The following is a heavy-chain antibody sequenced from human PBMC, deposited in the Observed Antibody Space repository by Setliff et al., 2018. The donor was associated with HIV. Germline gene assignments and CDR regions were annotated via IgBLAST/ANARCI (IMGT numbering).Heavy chain of an antibody. CDR3: ARGRMATTIGGY. CDR1: GYSISSGYY. V-gene: IGHV4-38-2*01. J-gene: IGHJ4*02. D-gene: IGHD1-1*01. Sequence: PSETLSLTCAVSGYSISSGYYWGWIRQPPGKGLEWIGSIYYSGSTYYNPSLKSRVTISVDTSKNQFSLKLNSVPAADPAVYYCARGRMATTIGGYWGQGTLVTVSS. CDR2: IYYSGST.